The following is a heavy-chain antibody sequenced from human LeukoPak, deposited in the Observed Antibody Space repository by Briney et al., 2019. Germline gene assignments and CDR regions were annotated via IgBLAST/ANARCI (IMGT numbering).Heavy chain of an antibody. CDR1: GFTFSSYW. J-gene: IGHJ6*03. Sequence: GGSLRLSCAASGFTFSSYWMHWVRQAPGKGPVWDSRINSDGSSTSYADSVKGRFTISRDNAKNTLYLQMNSLRAEDTAVYYCARAPVSVYYYMDVWGKGTTVTVSS. D-gene: IGHD3-10*01. V-gene: IGHV3-74*01. CDR2: INSDGSST. CDR3: ARAPVSVYYYMDV.